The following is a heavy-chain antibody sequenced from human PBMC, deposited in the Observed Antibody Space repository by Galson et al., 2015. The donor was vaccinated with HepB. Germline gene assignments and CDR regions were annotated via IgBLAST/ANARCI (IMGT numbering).Heavy chain of an antibody. CDR1: GFTFSSYG. CDR3: AKASAGADYSNYRPGRGYFQH. J-gene: IGHJ1*01. V-gene: IGHV3-30*18. CDR2: ISYDGSNK. D-gene: IGHD4-11*01. Sequence: SLRLSCAASGFTFSSYGMHWVRQAPGKGLEWVAVISYDGSNKYYADSVKGRFTISRDNSKNTLYLQMNSLRAEDTAVYYCAKASAGADYSNYRPGRGYFQHWGQGTLVTVSS.